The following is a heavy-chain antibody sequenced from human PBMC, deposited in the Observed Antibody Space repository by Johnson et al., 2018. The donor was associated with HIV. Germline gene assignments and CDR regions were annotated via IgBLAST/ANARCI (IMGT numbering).Heavy chain of an antibody. CDR2: ISNSAITL. J-gene: IGHJ3*02. Sequence: PGKGLDWLSYISNSAITLYYADSVKGRFTISRDNSKNTLYLQMNSLKTEDTAVYYCTRHTVTGDAFDIWGQGTMVTVSS. CDR3: TRHTVTGDAFDI. D-gene: IGHD4-17*01. V-gene: IGHV3-11*01.